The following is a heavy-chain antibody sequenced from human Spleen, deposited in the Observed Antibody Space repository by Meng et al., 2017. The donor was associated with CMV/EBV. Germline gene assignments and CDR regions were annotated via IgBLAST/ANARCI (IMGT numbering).Heavy chain of an antibody. CDR1: GFTFSSYA. CDR2: IRFDGTNK. V-gene: IGHV3-33*01. D-gene: IGHD3-22*01. J-gene: IGHJ3*02. Sequence: LSLTCAASGFTFSSYAMHWVRQAPGKGLEWVANIRFDGTNKYHADSVKGRFTISRDNSKNTLYLQMNSLRAEDTAVYYCARGSPRYYDSSGYYYPDAFDIWGQGTMVTVSS. CDR3: ARGSPRYYDSSGYYYPDAFDI.